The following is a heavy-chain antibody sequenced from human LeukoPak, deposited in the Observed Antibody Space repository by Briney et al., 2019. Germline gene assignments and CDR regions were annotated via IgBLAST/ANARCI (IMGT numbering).Heavy chain of an antibody. CDR1: GFPFSSHG. CDR3: AKDGAWLRFDD. CDR2: ISPGGGPT. V-gene: IGHV3-23*01. D-gene: IGHD5-12*01. Sequence: GGSLRLSCAGSGFPFSSHGMNWVRQAPGKGLEWVSGISPGGGPTYYADSVRGRFTISRDDSKNTLYLQMKNLRAEDTAVYYCAKDGAWLRFDDWGQGTLVTVSS. J-gene: IGHJ4*02.